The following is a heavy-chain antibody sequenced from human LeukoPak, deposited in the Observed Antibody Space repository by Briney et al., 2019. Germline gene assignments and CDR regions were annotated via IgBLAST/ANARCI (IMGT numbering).Heavy chain of an antibody. CDR2: IYYSGST. CDR1: GGSISSGDYY. CDR3: ARKTYYYDSSGHFDY. D-gene: IGHD3-22*01. J-gene: IGHJ4*02. Sequence: SQTLSLTCTVSGGSISSGDYYWSWIRQPPGKGLEWIGYIYYSGSTYYNPSLKSRVTISVDTSKNRFSLKLSSVTAADTAVYYCARKTYYYDSSGHFDYWGQGTLVTVSS. V-gene: IGHV4-30-4*08.